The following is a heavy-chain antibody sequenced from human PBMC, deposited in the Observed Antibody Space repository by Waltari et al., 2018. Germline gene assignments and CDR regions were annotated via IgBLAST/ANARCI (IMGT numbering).Heavy chain of an antibody. CDR3: AGGTPLRFFVH. CDR2: SIPTFQRV. Sequence: VQLVQSGSEVKSPGSSLKVPCMAAGGSFPTFGRYWVRQAPGQGLEWMGGSIPTFQRVASAQEVQGRVSITADDYTGTAYMELTRLRCEDTAVYYCAGGTPLRFFVHWGQGTRVTVSS. CDR1: GGSFPTFG. J-gene: IGHJ4*02. V-gene: IGHV1-69*01.